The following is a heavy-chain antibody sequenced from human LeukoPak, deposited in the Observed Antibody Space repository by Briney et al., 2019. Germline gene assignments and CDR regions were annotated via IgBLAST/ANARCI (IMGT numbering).Heavy chain of an antibody. V-gene: IGHV3-73*01. CDR2: IRSKADTYAT. CDR1: GFTFSGSK. D-gene: IGHD2-21*02. Sequence: GGSLKLSCAASGFTFSGSKVHWVRQASGKGLEWVGRIRSKADTYATAYSASVRGIFIISRDASKNTASLQMNSLKPEDTAMYYCIEQSPGCGGGDCHPDSWGQGTLVTVSS. CDR3: IEQSPGCGGGDCHPDS. J-gene: IGHJ5*01.